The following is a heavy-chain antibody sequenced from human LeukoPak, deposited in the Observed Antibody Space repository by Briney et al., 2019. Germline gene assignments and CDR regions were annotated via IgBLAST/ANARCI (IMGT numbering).Heavy chain of an antibody. CDR1: GGSFSGYY. Sequence: KPSETLSLTCAVYGGSFSGYYWSWIRQPPGKGLEWIGEINHSGSTNYNPSLKSRVTISVDTSKNQFSLKLSSVTAADTAVYYCARGPRWLQRFYFDYWGQGTLVTVSS. D-gene: IGHD5-24*01. V-gene: IGHV4-34*01. CDR2: INHSGST. CDR3: ARGPRWLQRFYFDY. J-gene: IGHJ4*02.